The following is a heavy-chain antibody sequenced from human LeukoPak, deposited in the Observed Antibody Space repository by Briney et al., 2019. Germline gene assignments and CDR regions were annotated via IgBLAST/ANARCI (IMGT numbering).Heavy chain of an antibody. J-gene: IGHJ3*02. CDR3: ARDLAYYVGAFDI. D-gene: IGHD3-10*02. CDR2: IYYSGST. CDR1: GGSISSSSYY. V-gene: IGHV4-39*07. Sequence: KTSETLSLTCTVSGGSISSSSYYWGWIRQPPGKGLEWIGSIYYSGSTYYNPSLKSRATISVDTSKNQFSLKLSSVTAADTAVYYCARDLAYYVGAFDIWGQGTMVTVSS.